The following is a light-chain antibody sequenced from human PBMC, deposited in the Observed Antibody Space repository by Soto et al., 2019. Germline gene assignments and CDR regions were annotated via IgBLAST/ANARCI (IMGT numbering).Light chain of an antibody. CDR3: QQYLNSPRT. J-gene: IGKJ1*01. Sequence: VLTQSPGTLSLSPGEGATLSCRASQRVASDLAWYLQKPGQPPRLLIYDASIRATGIPDRISGSGSERDFTLTISRLEPEDAAVYYCQQYLNSPRTFGQGTKLVIK. V-gene: IGKV3-20*01. CDR2: DAS. CDR1: QRVASD.